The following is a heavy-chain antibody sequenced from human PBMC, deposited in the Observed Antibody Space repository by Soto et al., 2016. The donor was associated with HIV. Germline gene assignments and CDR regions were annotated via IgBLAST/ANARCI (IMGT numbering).Heavy chain of an antibody. J-gene: IGHJ3*02. V-gene: IGHV1-18*04. CDR2: ISAYNGNT. CDR3: AREGVVVNDAFDI. CDR1: GYTFTGYY. Sequence: QVQLVRSGAEVKKPGASVKVSCKASGYTFTGYYMHWVRQAPGQGLEWMGWISAYNGNTNHAQKLQGRVTMTTDTSTSTAYMELRSLRSDDTAVYYCAREGVVVNDAFDIWGQGTMVTVSS. D-gene: IGHD3-22*01.